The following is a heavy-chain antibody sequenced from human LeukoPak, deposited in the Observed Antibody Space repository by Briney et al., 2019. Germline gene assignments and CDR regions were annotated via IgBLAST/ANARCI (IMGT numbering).Heavy chain of an antibody. Sequence: LPGRSLRLSCAASGFTFSSYAMHWVCQAPGKGLEWVAVISYDGSNKYYADSVKGRFTISRDNSKNTLYLQMNSLRAEDTAVYYCARAREYYDSSGYSWPDYWGQGTLVTVSS. V-gene: IGHV3-30*04. CDR3: ARAREYYDSSGYSWPDY. CDR2: ISYDGSNK. J-gene: IGHJ4*02. D-gene: IGHD3-22*01. CDR1: GFTFSSYA.